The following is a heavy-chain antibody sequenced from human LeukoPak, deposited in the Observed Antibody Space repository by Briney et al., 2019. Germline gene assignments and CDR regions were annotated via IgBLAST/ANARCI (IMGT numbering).Heavy chain of an antibody. CDR1: GFTFSIYS. Sequence: GGSLRLSCAASGFTFSIYSMDWVRQAPGKGLEWVSSIISSGSYINYADSVKGRFTISRDNAKNSLYLQMNSLRAEDTAVYYCARDQGGVGYWGQGTLVTVSS. J-gene: IGHJ4*02. CDR3: ARDQGGVGY. D-gene: IGHD3-16*01. V-gene: IGHV3-21*01. CDR2: IISSGSYI.